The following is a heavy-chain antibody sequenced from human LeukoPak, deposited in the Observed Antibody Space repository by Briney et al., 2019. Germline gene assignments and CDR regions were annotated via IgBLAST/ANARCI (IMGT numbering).Heavy chain of an antibody. Sequence: PGGSLRLSCAASGFTFSSYAMHWVRQAPGKGLEWVAVISYDGSNKYYADSVKGRFTISRDNSKNTLYLQMNSLRAEDTAVYYCARSSSRTTVVAYYWGQGTLVTVSS. V-gene: IGHV3-30-3*01. CDR3: ARSSSRTTVVAYY. D-gene: IGHD4-23*01. CDR2: ISYDGSNK. J-gene: IGHJ4*02. CDR1: GFTFSSYA.